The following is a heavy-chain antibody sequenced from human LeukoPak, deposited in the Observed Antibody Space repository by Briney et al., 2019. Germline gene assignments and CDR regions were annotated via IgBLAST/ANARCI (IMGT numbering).Heavy chain of an antibody. CDR2: IYYSGST. J-gene: IGHJ4*02. Sequence: SETLSLTCTVSGGSISSYYWSWIRQHPGKGLEWIGYIYYSGSTYYNPSLKSRVTISVDTSKNQFSLKLSSVTAADTAVYYCASGSIAAAGSFDYWGQGTLVTVSS. D-gene: IGHD6-13*01. CDR1: GGSISSYY. V-gene: IGHV4-59*06. CDR3: ASGSIAAAGSFDY.